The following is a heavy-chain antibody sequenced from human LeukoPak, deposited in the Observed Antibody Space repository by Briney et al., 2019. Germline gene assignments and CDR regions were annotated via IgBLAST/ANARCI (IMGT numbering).Heavy chain of an antibody. CDR1: GFTFGSYW. D-gene: IGHD3-3*01. J-gene: IGHJ4*02. V-gene: IGHV3-74*01. Sequence: GGSLRLSCAASGFTFGSYWMHWVRHAPGKGLVWVSRINSDGTSTSYADSVKGRFTISRDNAKNTLYLQMNSLRAEDTAVYYCARVPTYYDFWSGYYTVGYFDYWGQGTLVTVSS. CDR3: ARVPTYYDFWSGYYTVGYFDY. CDR2: INSDGTST.